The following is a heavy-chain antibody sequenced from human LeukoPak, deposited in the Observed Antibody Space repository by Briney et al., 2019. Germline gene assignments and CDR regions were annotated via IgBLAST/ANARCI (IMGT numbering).Heavy chain of an antibody. J-gene: IGHJ4*02. Sequence: GGSLRLSCAAPGFTLNGYWMHWVRQAPGKGLVWVSRINSDGSTTSYADSVKGRFTISRDNSKNTLYLQMNSLRAEDTAVYYCAKATYYYDSSGYPTLYYFDYWGQGTLVTVSS. CDR2: INSDGSTT. CDR3: AKATYYYDSSGYPTLYYFDY. V-gene: IGHV3-74*01. CDR1: GFTLNGYW. D-gene: IGHD3-22*01.